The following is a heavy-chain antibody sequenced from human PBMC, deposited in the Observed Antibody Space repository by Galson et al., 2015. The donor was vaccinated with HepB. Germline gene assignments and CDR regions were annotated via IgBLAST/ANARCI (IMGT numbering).Heavy chain of an antibody. V-gene: IGHV3-66*01. CDR1: GFTVSSNY. Sequence: SLRLSCAASGFTVSSNYMSWVRQAPGKGLEWVSVIYAGGNRYYADCVKGRFTISRDNSKNTLYLQMNSLRAEDKAVYYCATDPHCDFSPGWGEWGQGTLVTVSS. CDR3: ATDPHCDFSPGWGE. J-gene: IGHJ4*02. D-gene: IGHD3-3*01. CDR2: IYAGGNR.